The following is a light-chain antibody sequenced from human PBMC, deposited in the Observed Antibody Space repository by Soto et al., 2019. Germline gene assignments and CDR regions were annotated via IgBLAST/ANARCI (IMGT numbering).Light chain of an antibody. Sequence: QSVLTQPPSVSAAPGQKVTFSCSGSSSNIGNNFVSWYQQLPGTAPKRLIYDNNKRPSGIPDRFSGSKSGTSATLGITGLQTGDEADYYCGTWDSSLSAGVFGGGTKLTVL. J-gene: IGLJ3*02. CDR2: DNN. V-gene: IGLV1-51*01. CDR1: SSNIGNNF. CDR3: GTWDSSLSAGV.